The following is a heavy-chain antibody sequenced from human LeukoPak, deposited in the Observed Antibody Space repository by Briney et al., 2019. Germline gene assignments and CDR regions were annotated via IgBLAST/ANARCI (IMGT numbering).Heavy chain of an antibody. V-gene: IGHV1-69*13. Sequence: SVKVSCKASGGTFTNYPISWVRQAPGQGLEWMGGVIPIFGTSNYAQKFQGRVTITADEFTSTAYMELSSLRSEDTAIYYCAKERRYCIGATCYDGAAFDSWGQGTLVTVSS. CDR3: AKERRYCIGATCYDGAAFDS. D-gene: IGHD2-15*01. CDR2: VIPIFGTS. CDR1: GGTFTNYP. J-gene: IGHJ4*02.